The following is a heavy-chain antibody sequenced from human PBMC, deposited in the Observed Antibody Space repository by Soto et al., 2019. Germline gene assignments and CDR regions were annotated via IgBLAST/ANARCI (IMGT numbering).Heavy chain of an antibody. J-gene: IGHJ5*02. CDR3: AIRKEMATIYEPWFDP. CDR1: GGTFSSYA. CDR2: IIPIFGTA. V-gene: IGHV1-69*13. D-gene: IGHD5-12*01. Sequence: VASVKVSCKASGGTFSSYAISWVLQAPGQGLEWMGGIIPIFGTANYAQKFQGRVTITADESTSTAYMELSSLRSEDTAVYYCAIRKEMATIYEPWFDPWGQGTLVTVSS.